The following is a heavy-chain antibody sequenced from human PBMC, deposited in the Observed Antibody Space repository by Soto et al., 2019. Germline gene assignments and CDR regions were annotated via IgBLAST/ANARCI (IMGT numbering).Heavy chain of an antibody. J-gene: IGHJ5*02. CDR1: GFTFGTYA. D-gene: IGHD3-10*01. V-gene: IGHV3-23*01. CDR3: VKGYGSGLNWFDR. Sequence: EVQLLESGGGLVQPGGSLRLSGPASGFTFGTYAMNWIPRGPGKGLEWVSGISVNEGRAYYADPLKGGFTVSRDNSKNTLYLQMNSLRAEDTAVYSCVKGYGSGLNWFDRWGQGTLVTVSS. CDR2: ISVNEGRA.